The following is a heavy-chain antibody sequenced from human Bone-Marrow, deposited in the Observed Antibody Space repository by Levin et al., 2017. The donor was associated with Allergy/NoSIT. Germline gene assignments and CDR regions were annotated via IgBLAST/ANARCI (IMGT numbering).Heavy chain of an antibody. CDR2: ITSDGSST. Sequence: GESLKISCAASGFTFSYYWMYWVRQAPGKGLVWVSRITSDGSSTIYADSVKGRFTISRDNAKNTLYLQMNSLGPEDTAVYYCASPYDSYDSGGYWGQGTLVTVSS. D-gene: IGHD3-22*01. CDR3: ASPYDSYDSGGY. J-gene: IGHJ4*02. V-gene: IGHV3-74*01. CDR1: GFTFSYYW.